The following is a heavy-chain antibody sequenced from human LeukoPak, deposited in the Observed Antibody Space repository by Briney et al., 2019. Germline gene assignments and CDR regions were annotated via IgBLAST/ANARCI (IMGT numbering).Heavy chain of an antibody. CDR1: GFAFDDYA. V-gene: IGHV3-43*02. CDR3: AKVLGYYDSSGYYQEGGFDY. Sequence: GGSLRLSCAASGFAFDDYAMHWVRQAPGKGLEWVSLISGDGGSTYYADSVKGRFTISRDNSKNSLYLQMNSLRTEDTALYYCAKVLGYYDSSGYYQEGGFDYWGQGTLVTVSS. D-gene: IGHD3-22*01. J-gene: IGHJ4*02. CDR2: ISGDGGST.